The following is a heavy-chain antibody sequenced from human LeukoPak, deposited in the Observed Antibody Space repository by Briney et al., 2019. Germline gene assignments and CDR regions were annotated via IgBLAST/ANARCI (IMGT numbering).Heavy chain of an antibody. CDR3: ARGRGLYGMDV. CDR2: ISSGSTTI. CDR1: GFTFSTYS. Sequence: GGSLRLSCAASGFTFSTYSMNWVRQAPGKGLEWVSYISSGSTTIYSTDSVKGRFTISRDNANNSLYLQMNSLRVEDTSFYYCARGRGLYGMDVWGQGTTVTVSS. V-gene: IGHV3-48*04. J-gene: IGHJ6*02.